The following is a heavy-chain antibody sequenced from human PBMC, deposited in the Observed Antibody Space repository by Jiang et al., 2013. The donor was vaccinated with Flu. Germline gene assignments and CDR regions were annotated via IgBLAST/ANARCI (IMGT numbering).Heavy chain of an antibody. Sequence: KVSCKASGYTFTSYYMHWVRQAPGQGLEWMGIINPSGGSTSYAQKFQGRVTMTRDTSTSTVYMELSSLRSEDTAVYYCARARYCSSTSCYYYYGMDVWGQGTTVTVSS. J-gene: IGHJ6*02. CDR3: ARARYCSSTSCYYYYGMDV. CDR2: INPSGGST. CDR1: GYTFTSYY. V-gene: IGHV1-46*03. D-gene: IGHD2-2*01.